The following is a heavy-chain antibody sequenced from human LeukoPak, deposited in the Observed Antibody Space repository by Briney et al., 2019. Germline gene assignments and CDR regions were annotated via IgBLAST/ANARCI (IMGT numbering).Heavy chain of an antibody. D-gene: IGHD5-18*01. CDR1: GGSFSGYY. Sequence: PSETLSLTCAVYGGSFSGYYWSWIRQPPGKGLEWIGEINHSGSTNYNPSLKSRVTISVDTSKNQFSLKLSSVTAADTAVYYCARGNRGCSYGGPYDYWGQGTLVTVSS. CDR2: INHSGST. J-gene: IGHJ4*02. CDR3: ARGNRGCSYGGPYDY. V-gene: IGHV4-34*01.